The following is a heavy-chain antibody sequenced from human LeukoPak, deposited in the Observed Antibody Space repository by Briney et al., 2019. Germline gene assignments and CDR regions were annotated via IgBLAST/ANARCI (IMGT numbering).Heavy chain of an antibody. J-gene: IGHJ4*02. CDR2: ISAYNGNT. CDR1: GYTFTSYG. V-gene: IGHV1-18*01. D-gene: IGHD3-3*01. Sequence: GASVKVSCKASGYTFTSYGISWVRQAPGQGLEWMGWISAYNGNTNYAQRLQGRVTMTTDTSTSTAYMELRSLRSDDTAVYYCARPYYDFWSGYSPFDYWGQGTLVTVSS. CDR3: ARPYYDFWSGYSPFDY.